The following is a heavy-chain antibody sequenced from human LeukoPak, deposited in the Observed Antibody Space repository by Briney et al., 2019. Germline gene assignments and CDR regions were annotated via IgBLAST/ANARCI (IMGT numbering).Heavy chain of an antibody. J-gene: IGHJ6*03. CDR1: GFTFDDYA. D-gene: IGHD1-26*01. CDR3: ARAYSVKYGLGYYYMDV. CDR2: ISWNSGSI. V-gene: IGHV3-9*03. Sequence: GGSLRLSCAASGFTFDDYAMHWVRQPPGKGLEWVSGISWNSGSIVYADSVKGRFTISRDNAKKLLYLQMNSLRAEDMAVYYCARAYSVKYGLGYYYMDVWGKGTTVTISS.